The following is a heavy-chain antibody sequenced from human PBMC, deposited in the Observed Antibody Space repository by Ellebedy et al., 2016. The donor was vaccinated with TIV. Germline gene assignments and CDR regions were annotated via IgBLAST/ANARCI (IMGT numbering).Heavy chain of an antibody. J-gene: IGHJ4*02. CDR3: AREKWNDAD. D-gene: IGHD1-1*01. Sequence: MPSETLSLTCAVYGGSFSGYYWSWIRQPPGKGLEWIGEINYSGTTQYNPSLKSRVTISVDSSKNQLSLNLSSVTAAETAVYYCAREKWNDADWGQGTLVTVSS. V-gene: IGHV4-34*01. CDR1: GGSFSGYY. CDR2: INYSGTT.